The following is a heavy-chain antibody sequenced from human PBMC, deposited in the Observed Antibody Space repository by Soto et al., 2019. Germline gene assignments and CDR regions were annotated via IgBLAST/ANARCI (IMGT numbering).Heavy chain of an antibody. CDR1: SISISIYY. V-gene: IGHV4-59*01. J-gene: IGHJ4*02. CDR2: IYYSGST. D-gene: IGHD5-12*01. Sequence: XTLSLRCAVSSISISIYYWPWILQPPGKGLEWIGYIYYSGSTNYNPSLKSRVTISVDTSKNQFSLKLSSVTAADTAVYYCARAYGGYADYWGQGALVTVSS. CDR3: ARAYGGYADY.